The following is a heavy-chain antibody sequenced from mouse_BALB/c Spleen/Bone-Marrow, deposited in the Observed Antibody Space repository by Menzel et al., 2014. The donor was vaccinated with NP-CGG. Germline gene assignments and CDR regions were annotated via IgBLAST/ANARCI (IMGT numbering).Heavy chain of an antibody. CDR1: GYAFSSSW. CDR3: ARSDGYRTMDY. CDR2: IYPGDGDT. Sequence: QVQLQQSGPELVKPGASVKISCKASGYAFSSSWMNWVKQRPGQGLEWIGRIYPGDGDTNYNGKFKGKATLTADKSSSTAYMQLSSLTSVDSAVYFCARSDGYRTMDYWGRGTSVTVSS. J-gene: IGHJ4*01. V-gene: IGHV1-82*01. D-gene: IGHD2-3*01.